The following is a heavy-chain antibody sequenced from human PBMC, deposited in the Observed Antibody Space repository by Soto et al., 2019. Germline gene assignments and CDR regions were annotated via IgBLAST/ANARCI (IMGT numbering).Heavy chain of an antibody. Sequence: QVQLVESGGGLVKPGGSLILSCAASGFTFSDYYMSWIRQAPGKVLEGVSYISSSGITIYYADSVKGRFTISRDNAKKSLYLQMNSLRAEDTAVYYCARRIQLWFQSPGEYSFDSWGQGTLVTVSS. V-gene: IGHV3-11*01. D-gene: IGHD5-18*01. J-gene: IGHJ4*02. CDR1: GFTFSDYY. CDR3: ARRIQLWFQSPGEYSFDS. CDR2: ISSSGITI.